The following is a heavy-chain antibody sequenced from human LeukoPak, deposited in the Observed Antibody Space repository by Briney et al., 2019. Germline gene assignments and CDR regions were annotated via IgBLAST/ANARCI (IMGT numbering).Heavy chain of an antibody. CDR1: GFTFSSNA. Sequence: GGSLRLSCAASGFTFSSNAMSWVRQAPGKGLGWVSAVTVRADSTYYADSVKGRFTISRDNSKNMVYLQMNSLRAEDTAVYYCAKARPYYDILTGYYYYFDSWGQGTLVTVSS. CDR3: AKARPYYDILTGYYYYFDS. J-gene: IGHJ4*02. CDR2: VTVRADST. D-gene: IGHD3-9*01. V-gene: IGHV3-23*01.